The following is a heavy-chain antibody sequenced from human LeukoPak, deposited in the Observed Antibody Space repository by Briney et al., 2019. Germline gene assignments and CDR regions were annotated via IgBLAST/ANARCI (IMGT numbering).Heavy chain of an antibody. D-gene: IGHD2/OR15-2a*01. V-gene: IGHV1-46*01. CDR2: INPSGGST. J-gene: IGHJ6*03. CDR1: GYTFTSYY. CDR3: ARGEFGDYYYFYMDV. Sequence: GASVKVSCKASGYTFTSYYMHWVRQAPGQGLEWMGIINPSGGSTSYAQKFQGRVTMTRDMSTSTVYMELGSLRSEDTATYYCARGEFGDYYYFYMDVWGKGTTVTVSS.